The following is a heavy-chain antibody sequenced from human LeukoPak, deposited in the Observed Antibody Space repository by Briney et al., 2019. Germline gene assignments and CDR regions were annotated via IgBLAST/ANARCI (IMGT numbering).Heavy chain of an antibody. CDR2: ISSSSSYI. J-gene: IGHJ6*03. Sequence: GGSLRLSCAASGFTFSSYSMNWVRQAPGKGLEWVSSISSSSSYIYYADSVKGRFTISRDNAKNTLYLQMNSLRAEDTAVYYRARGNHGADYYYYMDVWGKGTTVTVSS. CDR1: GFTFSSYS. V-gene: IGHV3-21*01. CDR3: ARGNHGADYYYYMDV. D-gene: IGHD1-14*01.